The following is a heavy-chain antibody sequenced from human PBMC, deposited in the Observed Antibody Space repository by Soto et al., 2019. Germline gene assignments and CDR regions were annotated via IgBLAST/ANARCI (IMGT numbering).Heavy chain of an antibody. J-gene: IGHJ4*02. CDR2: VDHSGRT. CDR1: GYSINSDNY. D-gene: IGHD3-10*01. Sequence: SETLSLTCAVSGYSINSDNYWGWIRQPPGKGLEWIGSVDHSGRTYYSPSLRSRLTIFIDTSKNQFSLRLTSVTAADTAMYFCAKKGYYPSAKINLFDSWGPGTLVTVSS. V-gene: IGHV4-38-2*01. CDR3: AKKGYYPSAKINLFDS.